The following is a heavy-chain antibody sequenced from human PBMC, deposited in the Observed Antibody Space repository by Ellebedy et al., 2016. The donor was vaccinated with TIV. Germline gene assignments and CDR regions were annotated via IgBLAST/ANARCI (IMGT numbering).Heavy chain of an antibody. CDR2: IYYSGST. J-gene: IGHJ5*02. D-gene: IGHD3-22*01. CDR3: ARQYYYDSSGYYYEIPWFDP. Sequence: MPSETLSLTCTVSGGSISSSSYYWGWIRQPPGKGLEWIGSIYYSGSTYYNPSLKSRVTISVDTSKNQFSLKLSSVTAAETAVYYCARQYYYDSSGYYYEIPWFDPWGQGTLVTVSS. V-gene: IGHV4-39*01. CDR1: GGSISSSSYY.